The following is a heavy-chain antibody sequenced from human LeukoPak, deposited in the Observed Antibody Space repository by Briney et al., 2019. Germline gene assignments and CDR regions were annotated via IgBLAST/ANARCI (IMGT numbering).Heavy chain of an antibody. D-gene: IGHD3-9*01. CDR2: IIPIFGTA. J-gene: IGHJ4*02. V-gene: IGHV1-69*13. Sequence: GASVKVSCKASGGTFSSYAISWERQAPGQGLEWMGGIIPIFGTANYAQKFQGRVTITADESTSTAYMELSSLRSEDTAVYYFSKLKTPYDILTGYQGKYYFDYWGQGTLVTVSS. CDR1: GGTFSSYA. CDR3: SKLKTPYDILTGYQGKYYFDY.